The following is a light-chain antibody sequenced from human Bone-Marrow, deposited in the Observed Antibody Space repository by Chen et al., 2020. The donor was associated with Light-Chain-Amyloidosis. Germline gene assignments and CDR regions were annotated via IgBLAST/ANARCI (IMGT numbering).Light chain of an antibody. J-gene: IGKJ4*01. V-gene: IGKV3-20*01. CDR2: GSS. CDR3: QQYGTSPLT. CDR1: QSISSNY. Sequence: VLTHSPGTLPLSPGEGANLSCRASQSISSNYLTWYQQKSGQAPRLLIYGSSSRATGIPDRFTGSGSGTDFTLTINRLEPEDFAMYYCQQYGTSPLTFGGGTKVEIK.